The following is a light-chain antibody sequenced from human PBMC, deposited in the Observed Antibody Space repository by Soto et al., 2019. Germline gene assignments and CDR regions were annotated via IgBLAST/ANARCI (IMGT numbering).Light chain of an antibody. V-gene: IGLV8-61*01. CDR2: STN. CDR3: VLYMGSGILWV. CDR1: SGSVSTSYY. J-gene: IGLJ3*02. Sequence: QTVVTQEPSFSVSPGRTVTLTCGLSSGSVSTSYYPSWYQQTPGQAPRTLIYSTNTRSSGVPDRFSGSILGNKAALTITGPQADDESDYYCVLYMGSGILWVFGGGTKLTVL.